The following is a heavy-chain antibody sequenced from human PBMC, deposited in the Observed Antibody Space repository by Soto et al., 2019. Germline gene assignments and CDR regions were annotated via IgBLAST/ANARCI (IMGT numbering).Heavy chain of an antibody. CDR3: ARDWEYSGSYRPFDY. CDR2: ISYDGSNK. D-gene: IGHD1-26*01. V-gene: IGHV3-30-3*01. Sequence: QVQLVESGGGVVQPGRSLRLSCAASGFTFSSYAMHWVRQAPGKGLEWVAVISYDGSNKYYADSVKGRFTISRDNSKNTLYLQMNSLRAEDTAVYYCARDWEYSGSYRPFDYWGQGTLVTVSS. J-gene: IGHJ4*02. CDR1: GFTFSSYA.